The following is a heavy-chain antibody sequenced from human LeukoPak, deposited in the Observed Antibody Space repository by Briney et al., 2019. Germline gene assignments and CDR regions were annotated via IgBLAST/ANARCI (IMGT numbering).Heavy chain of an antibody. V-gene: IGHV3-48*01. Sequence: GGSLRLSCAASGFTFSSYSMNWVRQAPGKGLEWVSYISGSSSTIYYADSVKGRFTISRDNAKNSLYLKMNSLRAEDTAVYYCARVFMEIVVVYTGTAYYNGMDVWGQGTTVTVSS. J-gene: IGHJ6*02. CDR3: ARVFMEIVVVYTGTAYYNGMDV. CDR2: ISGSSSTI. CDR1: GFTFSSYS. D-gene: IGHD2-15*01.